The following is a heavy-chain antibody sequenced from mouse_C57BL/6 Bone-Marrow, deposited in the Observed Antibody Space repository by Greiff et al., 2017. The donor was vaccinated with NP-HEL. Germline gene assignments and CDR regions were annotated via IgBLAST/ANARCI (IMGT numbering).Heavy chain of an antibody. V-gene: IGHV1-55*01. D-gene: IGHD1-1*01. J-gene: IGHJ4*01. CDR2: IYPGSGST. Sequence: QVQLQQPGAELVKPGASVKMSCKASGYTFTSYWITWVKQRPGQGLEWIGDIYPGSGSTNYNEKFKSKATLTVDTSSNTAYLQLSSLTSEDTAIYYCARLLRFLYAMDYWGQGTSVTVSS. CDR1: GYTFTSYW. CDR3: ARLLRFLYAMDY.